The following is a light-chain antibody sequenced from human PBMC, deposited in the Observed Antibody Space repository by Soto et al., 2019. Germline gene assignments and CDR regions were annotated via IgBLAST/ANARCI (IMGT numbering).Light chain of an antibody. V-gene: IGLV2-14*01. CDR3: SPYTSSSTLGDV. CDR2: EVS. CDR1: SSDVGGYNY. Sequence: QSALTQPASVSGSPGQSITISCTGTSSDVGGYNYVSWYQQHPGKAPKLMIYEVSNRPSGVSNRFSGSKSGNTASLTISGLQAEDEADYYCSPYTSSSTLGDVFGTGTKVTVL. J-gene: IGLJ1*01.